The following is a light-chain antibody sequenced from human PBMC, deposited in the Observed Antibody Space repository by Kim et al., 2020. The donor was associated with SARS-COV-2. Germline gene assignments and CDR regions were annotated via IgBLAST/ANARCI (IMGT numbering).Light chain of an antibody. CDR1: RGSIDDNY. J-gene: IGLJ2*01. CDR3: QSYNRSIVV. Sequence: LTQPHSVSESPGKTVTISCTRSRGSIDDNYVQWYQQRPGGVPTTVIYEDDQRPSGVPDRFSGSIDKSSNSASLTISGLKPEDEADYYCQSYNRSIVVFGGGTKLTVL. V-gene: IGLV6-57*04. CDR2: EDD.